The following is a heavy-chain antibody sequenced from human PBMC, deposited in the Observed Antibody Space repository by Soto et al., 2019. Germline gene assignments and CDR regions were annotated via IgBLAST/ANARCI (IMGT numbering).Heavy chain of an antibody. D-gene: IGHD1-26*01. V-gene: IGHV3-15*01. CDR3: TTDGANIVGALDYFDY. Sequence: GGSLRLSCAASGFTFSNAWVSWVRQAPGKGLEWVGRIKSKTDGGTTDYAAPVKGRFTISRDDSKNTLYLQMNSLKTEDTAVYYCTTDGANIVGALDYFDYWGQGTLVTVSS. CDR1: GFTFSNAW. J-gene: IGHJ4*02. CDR2: IKSKTDGGTT.